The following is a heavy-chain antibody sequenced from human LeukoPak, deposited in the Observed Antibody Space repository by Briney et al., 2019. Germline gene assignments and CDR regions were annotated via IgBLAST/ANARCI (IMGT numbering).Heavy chain of an antibody. D-gene: IGHD1-26*01. Sequence: SETLSLTCTVSGGSISSHYWSWIRQPPGKGLEWIGYIYYSGSTNYNPSLKSRVTISVDTSKNQFSLKLSSVTAADTAVYYCAGLFGVGAIKDDYWGQGTLVTVSS. CDR3: AGLFGVGAIKDDY. CDR1: GGSISSHY. V-gene: IGHV4-59*11. CDR2: IYYSGST. J-gene: IGHJ4*02.